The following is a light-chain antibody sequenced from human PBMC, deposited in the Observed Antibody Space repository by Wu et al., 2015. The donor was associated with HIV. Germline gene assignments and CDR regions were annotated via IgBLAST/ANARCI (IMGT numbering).Light chain of an antibody. Sequence: AIQLTQSPSSLSASVGDRVTITCRAGQDISSALAWYQQKPGNAPKLLIYDASSLESGVPSRFSGSGSGTDFTLTISSLQSDDFATYYCRQFKSYPRTFGQGTKVEIK. CDR1: QDISSA. CDR2: DAS. CDR3: RQFKSYPRT. J-gene: IGKJ1*01. V-gene: IGKV1-13*02.